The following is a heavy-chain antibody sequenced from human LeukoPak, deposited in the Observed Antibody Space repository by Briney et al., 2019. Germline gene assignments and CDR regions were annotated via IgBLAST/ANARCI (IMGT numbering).Heavy chain of an antibody. Sequence: PGGSLRLSCAASGFTFSDYYMSWIRQAPGKGLEWVSYISSSGSTIYYADSVKGRFTISRDNSKNTLYLQMNSLRAEDTAVYYCAKGKGSGSDLFYSYYYMDVWGKGTTVTVSS. CDR2: ISSSGSTI. V-gene: IGHV3-11*04. CDR3: AKGKGSGSDLFYSYYYMDV. D-gene: IGHD1-26*01. J-gene: IGHJ6*03. CDR1: GFTFSDYY.